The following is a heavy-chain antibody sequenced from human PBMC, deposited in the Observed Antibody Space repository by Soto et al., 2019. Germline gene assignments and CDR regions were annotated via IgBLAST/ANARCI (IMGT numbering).Heavy chain of an antibody. CDR1: SGSISSSNW. D-gene: IGHD6-13*01. CDR3: AREGSGQLVPGDYMDV. Sequence: LRKTLSLTCAVSSGSISSSNWWSWVRQPPGKGLEWIGEIYHSGSTNYNPSLKSRVTISVDKSKNQFSLKLSSVTAADTAVYYCAREGSGQLVPGDYMDVWGKGTTVTVSS. V-gene: IGHV4-4*03. J-gene: IGHJ6*03. CDR2: IYHSGST.